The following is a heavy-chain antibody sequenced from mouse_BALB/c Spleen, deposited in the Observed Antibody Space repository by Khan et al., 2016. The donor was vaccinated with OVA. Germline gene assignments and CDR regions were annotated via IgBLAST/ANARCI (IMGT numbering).Heavy chain of an antibody. V-gene: IGHV1S135*01. CDR3: ARRTLDD. Sequence: VQLQQSGPELMKPGASVKISCKASAYSFTSYYMHWVKQSHGKSLEWIGCIDPFNGGTTYNQKFKGKATLTVDKSSSTAYMHLSTLTSEDSAVYYCARRTLDDWGQGTSVTVSS. CDR1: AYSFTSYY. J-gene: IGHJ4*01. CDR2: IDPFNGGT.